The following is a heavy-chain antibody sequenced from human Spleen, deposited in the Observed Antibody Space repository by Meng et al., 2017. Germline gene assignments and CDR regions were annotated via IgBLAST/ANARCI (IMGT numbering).Heavy chain of an antibody. J-gene: IGHJ5*02. CDR2: INPNSGAT. CDR1: GYTFTDHY. V-gene: IGHV1-2*02. Sequence: ASVKVSCKASGYTFTDHYMHWVRQAPGQGLEWMAWINPNSGATKYAKKFQGRVTVSRDTSISTAYMELRSLRSDDTAVYYCARQPQYYYDSSGYYNWFDPWGQGTLVTVSS. D-gene: IGHD3-22*01. CDR3: ARQPQYYYDSSGYYNWFDP.